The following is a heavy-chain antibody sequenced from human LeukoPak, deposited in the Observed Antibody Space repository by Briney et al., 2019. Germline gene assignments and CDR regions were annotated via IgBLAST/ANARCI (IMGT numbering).Heavy chain of an antibody. D-gene: IGHD3-3*01. CDR2: MSGDGGTI. J-gene: IGHJ3*02. CDR3: ARENDFWSGTGGDGFDI. CDR1: GFTVSSNY. V-gene: IGHV3-53*01. Sequence: PGGSLRLSCAASGFTVSSNYMSWVRQAPGKGLEWVSVMSGDGGTIYYADSVKGRFTISRDNSKNTLYLQMNSLRAEDTAVYYCARENDFWSGTGGDGFDIWGQGTMVTVSS.